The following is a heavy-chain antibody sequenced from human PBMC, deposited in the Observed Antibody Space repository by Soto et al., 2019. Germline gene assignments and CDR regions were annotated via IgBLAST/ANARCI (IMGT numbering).Heavy chain of an antibody. D-gene: IGHD3-10*01. J-gene: IGHJ4*02. CDR2: IYYSGDT. CDR1: GGSISSGGYY. V-gene: IGHV4-31*03. CDR3: AVLLAGGGGDGN. Sequence: SETLSLTCTVSGGSISSGGYYWSWIRQPPGKGLEWIGYIYYSGDTSYNPSLKSRVTISIDTSKNQFSLKLNSVTAADTAIYYCAVLLAGGGGDGNWGQGTLVTVSS.